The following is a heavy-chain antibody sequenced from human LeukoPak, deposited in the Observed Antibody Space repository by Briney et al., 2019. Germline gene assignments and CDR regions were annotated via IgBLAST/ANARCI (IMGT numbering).Heavy chain of an antibody. D-gene: IGHD6-13*01. CDR3: ARGYGLYYYYYMDV. CDR1: GDSMSDYF. J-gene: IGHJ6*03. CDR2: AADSGST. Sequence: SETLSLTCTVSGDSMSDYFWTWIRQPPGKGLEWIGYAADSGSTNYNPSLKSRVTISVDTSKNQFSLKLSSVTAADTAVYYCARGYGLYYYYYMDVWGKGTTVTISS. V-gene: IGHV4-59*08.